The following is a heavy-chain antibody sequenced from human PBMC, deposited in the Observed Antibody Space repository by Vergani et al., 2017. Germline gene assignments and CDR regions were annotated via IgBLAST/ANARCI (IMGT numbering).Heavy chain of an antibody. D-gene: IGHD2-21*02. V-gene: IGHV1-69*02. CDR3: ARLVTYLQGGYCDL. CDR1: GGTFSSYT. Sequence: QVQLVQSGAEVKKPGSSVKVSCKASGGTFSSYTISWVRQAPGQGLEWMGRIIPILGIANYAQKFQGRVTITADKSTSTAYMELRSLRSEDTAVYYCARLVTYLQGGYCDLWGRGTLVTVSS. CDR2: IIPILGIA. J-gene: IGHJ2*01.